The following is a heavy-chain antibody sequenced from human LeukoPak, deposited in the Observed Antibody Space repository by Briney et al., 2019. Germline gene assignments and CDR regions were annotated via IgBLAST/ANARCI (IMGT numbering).Heavy chain of an antibody. J-gene: IGHJ4*02. CDR3: ARGGSTSPFYYLDY. Sequence: ASVKVSCKASGYTFTNYAVHWVRQAPGQRLEWMGWINADNGDTKYSQKFQGSVTIARDTSANTAYLELSSLRSEDTAVYYCARGGSTSPFYYLDYWGQGTLVTVSS. CDR2: INADNGDT. V-gene: IGHV1-3*01. D-gene: IGHD2-2*01. CDR1: GYTFTNYA.